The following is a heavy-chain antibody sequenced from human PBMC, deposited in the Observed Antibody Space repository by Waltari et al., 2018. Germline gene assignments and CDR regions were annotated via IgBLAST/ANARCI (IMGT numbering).Heavy chain of an antibody. CDR3: ARDGFPDDYGDHLGY. D-gene: IGHD4-17*01. J-gene: IGHJ4*02. CDR1: GFTVTDNY. CDR2: IYTDGRT. Sequence: GSLRLSCAASGFTVTDNYMSWVRQAPGKGLEWVSVIYTDGRTYYADSVKGRFTVSRDDSKNTLYLQMNSLRAEDTAMYYCARDGFPDDYGDHLGYWGQGTLVTVSS. V-gene: IGHV3-53*01.